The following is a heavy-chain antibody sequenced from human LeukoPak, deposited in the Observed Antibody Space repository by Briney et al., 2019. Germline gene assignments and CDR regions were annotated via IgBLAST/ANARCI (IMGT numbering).Heavy chain of an antibody. CDR1: GFTFSSYA. J-gene: IGHJ6*02. Sequence: HPGGSLRLSCAASGFTFSSYAMSWVRQAPGKGLEWVSAISGSGGSTYYADSVKGRFTISRDNSKNTLYLQMNSLRAEDTAVYYCAKHPDLLNGMDVWGQGTTVTVSS. CDR2: ISGSGGST. V-gene: IGHV3-23*01. CDR3: AKHPDLLNGMDV.